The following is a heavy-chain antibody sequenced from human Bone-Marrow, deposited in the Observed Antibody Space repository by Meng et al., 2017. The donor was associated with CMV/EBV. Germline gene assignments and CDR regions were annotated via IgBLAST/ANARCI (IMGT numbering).Heavy chain of an antibody. J-gene: IGHJ3*01. CDR3: ARLAPRGSPWGGGDSVSCAFAF. D-gene: IGHD2-21*02. V-gene: IGHV3-21*01. Sequence: GESLKISCAASGFTFSSYSMNWVRQAPGKGLEWVSSISSSSSYIYYADSVKGRFTISRDNAKNSLYLQMNRLRAVDTAVYYCARLAPRGSPWGGGDSVSCAFAFWGQGKRVTGSS. CDR1: GFTFSSYS. CDR2: ISSSSSYI.